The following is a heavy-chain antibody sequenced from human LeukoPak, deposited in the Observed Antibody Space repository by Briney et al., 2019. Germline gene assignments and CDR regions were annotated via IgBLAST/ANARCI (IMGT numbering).Heavy chain of an antibody. V-gene: IGHV4-34*01. CDR3: ARTAVTTDYYYYYGMDV. D-gene: IGHD4-17*01. CDR2: INHSGST. Sequence: SETLSLTCAVYGGSFSGYYWSWIRQPPGKGLEWIGEINHSGSTNYNPSLKSRVTISVDTSKNQFSLKLSSVTAADTAVYYYARTAVTTDYYYYYGMDVWGKGTTVTVSS. CDR1: GGSFSGYY. J-gene: IGHJ6*04.